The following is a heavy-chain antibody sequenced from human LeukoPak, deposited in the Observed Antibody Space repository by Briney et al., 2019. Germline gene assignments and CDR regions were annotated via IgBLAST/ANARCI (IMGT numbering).Heavy chain of an antibody. CDR2: MNPNSGNT. D-gene: IGHD6-19*01. J-gene: IGHJ6*02. V-gene: IGHV1-8*01. CDR3: ARGKAVAGTDRYYYYDMDV. CDR1: GYTFTCYD. Sequence: ASVKVSCKASGYTFTCYDINWVRRATGQGLEWMGWMNPNSGNTGNAQKFQGRVTMTRNTSISTAYMELSSLRSEDTAVYYCARGKAVAGTDRYYYYDMDVWGQGTTVTVSS.